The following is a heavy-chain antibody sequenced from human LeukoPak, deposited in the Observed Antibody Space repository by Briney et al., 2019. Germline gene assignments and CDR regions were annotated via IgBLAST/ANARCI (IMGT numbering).Heavy chain of an antibody. Sequence: SETLSLTCAVYGGSFSGYYWSWIRQPPGKGLEWIGEINHSGSTNYNPSLKSRVTISVDTSKNQFSLKLSSVTAADTAVYYCARGLRTMVRGAIKRDLPWGQGTLVTVSS. J-gene: IGHJ5*02. CDR3: ARGLRTMVRGAIKRDLP. CDR2: INHSGST. CDR1: GGSFSGYY. V-gene: IGHV4-34*01. D-gene: IGHD3-10*01.